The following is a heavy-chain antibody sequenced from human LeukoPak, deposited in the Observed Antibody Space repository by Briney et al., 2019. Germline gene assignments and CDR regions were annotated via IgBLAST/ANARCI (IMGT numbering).Heavy chain of an antibody. D-gene: IGHD2-15*01. CDR3: ARAPADCSGGSCNWFDP. CDR2: MNPNSGNT. Sequence: ASVKASCKASGYTFTSYDINWVRQATGQGLEWMGWMNPNSGNTGYAQKFQGRVTITRNTSISTAYMELSSLRSEDTAVYYCARAPADCSGGSCNWFDPWGQGTLVTVSS. V-gene: IGHV1-8*03. J-gene: IGHJ5*02. CDR1: GYTFTSYD.